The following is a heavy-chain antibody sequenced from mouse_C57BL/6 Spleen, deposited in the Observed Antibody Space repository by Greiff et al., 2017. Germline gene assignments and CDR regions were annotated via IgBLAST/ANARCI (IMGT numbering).Heavy chain of an antibody. V-gene: IGHV1-81*01. CDR2: IYPRSGNT. Sequence: VQLQESGAELARPGASVKLSCKASGYTFTSYGISWVKQRTGQGLEWIGEIYPRSGNTYYNEKFKGKATLTADKSSSTAYMELRSLTSEDSAVYFCARRGTTVGYFDYWGQGTTLTVSS. CDR3: ARRGTTVGYFDY. CDR1: GYTFTSYG. J-gene: IGHJ2*01. D-gene: IGHD1-1*01.